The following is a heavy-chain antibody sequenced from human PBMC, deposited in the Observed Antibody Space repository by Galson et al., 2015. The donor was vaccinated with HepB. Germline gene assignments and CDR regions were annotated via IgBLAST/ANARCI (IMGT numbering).Heavy chain of an antibody. V-gene: IGHV3-30*18. D-gene: IGHD5-24*01. Sequence: SLRLSCAASGFTFSSYGMHWVRQAPGKGLEWVAVISYDGSNKYYADSVKGRFTISRDKAKNTLYLQMNSLKAEDTAVYYCAKDQGYGYNQLDYWGQGTLVTVSS. J-gene: IGHJ4*02. CDR2: ISYDGSNK. CDR1: GFTFSSYG. CDR3: AKDQGYGYNQLDY.